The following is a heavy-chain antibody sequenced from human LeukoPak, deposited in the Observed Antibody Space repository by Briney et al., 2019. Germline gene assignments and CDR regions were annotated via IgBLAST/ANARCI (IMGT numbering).Heavy chain of an antibody. V-gene: IGHV1-18*01. Sequence: SVKVSCKASGYTFTSYGINWVRQAPGQGLEWMGWISAYNGYTNYAQNLQGRVTMTTDTSTNTAYMELRSLRSDDTAVYYCASGYCSSTSCHGFIDYWGQGTLVTVSS. CDR1: GYTFTSYG. CDR2: ISAYNGYT. D-gene: IGHD2-2*01. CDR3: ASGYCSSTSCHGFIDY. J-gene: IGHJ4*02.